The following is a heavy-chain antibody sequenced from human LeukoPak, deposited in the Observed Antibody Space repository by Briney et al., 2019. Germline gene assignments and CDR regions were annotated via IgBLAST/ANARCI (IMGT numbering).Heavy chain of an antibody. CDR2: LSGSGIST. Sequence: GGSLRLSCEASGFTFSSYAMGWVRQAPGKGLDWVSSLSGSGISTFYADSVKGRFTISRDDSKNTLYLQMNSLRAEDTAVYYCARDYYDSSGYYDFWGQETLVTVSS. CDR3: ARDYYDSSGYYDF. V-gene: IGHV3-23*01. D-gene: IGHD3-22*01. CDR1: GFTFSSYA. J-gene: IGHJ4*02.